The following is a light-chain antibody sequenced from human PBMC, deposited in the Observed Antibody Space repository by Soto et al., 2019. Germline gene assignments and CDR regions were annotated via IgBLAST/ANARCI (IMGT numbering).Light chain of an antibody. CDR2: GAS. V-gene: IGKV3-20*01. CDR3: QQYGRSRT. CDR1: QTLMSAY. Sequence: EIVLTQSPDTLSLSPGEGATLSCRASQTLMSAYLAWYQQKPGRPPRLLIYGASSRAPGIPDRFSGSGSGTDFTLTIRRLEPEDFAVYYCQQYGRSRTFGQGTKV. J-gene: IGKJ1*01.